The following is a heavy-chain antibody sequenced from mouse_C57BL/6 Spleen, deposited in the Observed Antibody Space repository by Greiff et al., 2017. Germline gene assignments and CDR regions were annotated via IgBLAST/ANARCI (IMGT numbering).Heavy chain of an antibody. CDR1: GYTFTSYW. Sequence: VQLQQPGAELVRPGSSVKLSCKASGYTFTSYWMHWVKQRPIQGLEWIGNIDPSDSDTHYNQKFKDKATLTVDKSSSTAYVQLSSLTSEDSAVYYGASWDWVYWGQGTTLTVSS. CDR2: IDPSDSDT. CDR3: ASWDWVY. D-gene: IGHD4-1*01. V-gene: IGHV1-52*01. J-gene: IGHJ2*01.